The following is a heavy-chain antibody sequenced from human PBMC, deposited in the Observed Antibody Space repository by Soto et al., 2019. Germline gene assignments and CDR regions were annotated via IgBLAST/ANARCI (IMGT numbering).Heavy chain of an antibody. CDR2: ISSSGSTI. CDR3: ARSYILTGYYTTQTTYYYYYGMDV. Sequence: WGSLRLSCAASGFTFSSYEMNWVRQAPGKGLEWVSYISSSGSTIYYADSVKGRFTISRDNAKNSLYLQMNSLRAEDTAVYYCARSYILTGYYTTQTTYYYYYGMDVWGQGTTVTVSS. CDR1: GFTFSSYE. V-gene: IGHV3-48*03. D-gene: IGHD3-9*01. J-gene: IGHJ6*02.